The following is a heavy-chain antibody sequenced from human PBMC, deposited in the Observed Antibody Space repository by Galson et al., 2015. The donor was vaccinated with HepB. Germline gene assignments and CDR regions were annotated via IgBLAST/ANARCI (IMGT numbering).Heavy chain of an antibody. Sequence: SLRLSCAASGFTFSSYGMHWVRQAPGKGLEWVAVISYDGSNKYYADSVKGRFTISRDNSKNTLYLQMSSLRAEDTAVYYCASFGDSSILLPYYYYGMDVWGQGTTVTVSS. J-gene: IGHJ6*02. D-gene: IGHD6-13*01. V-gene: IGHV3-30*03. CDR3: ASFGDSSILLPYYYYGMDV. CDR2: ISYDGSNK. CDR1: GFTFSSYG.